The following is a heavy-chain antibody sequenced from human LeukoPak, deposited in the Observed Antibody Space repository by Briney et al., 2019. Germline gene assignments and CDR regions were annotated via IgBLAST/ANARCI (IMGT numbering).Heavy chain of an antibody. J-gene: IGHJ3*02. CDR2: IYWDDDK. D-gene: IGHD2-15*01. Sequence: SGPTLVNPTQTLTLTCTFSGFSLSTSGVGVGWIRQPPGKALEWLALIYWDDDKRYSPSLKRRLTITKDASKNQVVLTMTNMDPVDTATYYCAHLGSDCSGGSCFAFDIWGQGTMVTVSS. V-gene: IGHV2-5*02. CDR3: AHLGSDCSGGSCFAFDI. CDR1: GFSLSTSGVG.